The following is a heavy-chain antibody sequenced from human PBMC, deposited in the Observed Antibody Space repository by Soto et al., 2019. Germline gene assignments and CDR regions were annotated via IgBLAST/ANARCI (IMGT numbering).Heavy chain of an antibody. D-gene: IGHD1-1*01. V-gene: IGHV4-4*02. J-gene: IGHJ6*02. CDR2: IYHSGGI. Sequence: QVLLQESGPGLVKPSGTLSLTCTVSGASIMSNNWWSWVRQSPGKGLEWIGGIYHSGGINYNPSLDSRVTISMDKSRNQFSLELSSVTAADTAVYYCSRYWNKGYYYYDMDVWGQGRTVTVSS. CDR3: SRYWNKGYYYYDMDV. CDR1: GASIMSNNW.